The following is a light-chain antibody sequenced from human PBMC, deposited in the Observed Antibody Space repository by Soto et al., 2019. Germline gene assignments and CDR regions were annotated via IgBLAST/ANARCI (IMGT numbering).Light chain of an antibody. CDR1: QSVSGSR. Sequence: EIVLTQYPGTLSLSPGERATLSCRASQSVSGSRLAWYQQKPGQAPRLLIYGASNRATGIPDRFSGGGSGTDFTLTISRLAPEDFALYYCQHYDTSPITFGQGTRLEIK. CDR2: GAS. J-gene: IGKJ5*01. CDR3: QHYDTSPIT. V-gene: IGKV3-20*01.